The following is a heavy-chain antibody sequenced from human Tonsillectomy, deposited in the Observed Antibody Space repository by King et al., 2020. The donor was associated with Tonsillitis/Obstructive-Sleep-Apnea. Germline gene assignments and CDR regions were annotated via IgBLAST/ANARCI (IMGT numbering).Heavy chain of an antibody. D-gene: IGHD2-2*01. CDR2: ISTTISTI. CDR1: GFTFSSYT. CDR3: ARGYCSSSSCYGGVLDY. Sequence: VQLVESGGGLVQPGGSLRLSCAASGFTFSSYTMNWVRQAPGKGLEWVSHISTTISTIYYADSVKGPFTISRDNARNSLYLQMNSLRDEDTAVYYCARGYCSSSSCYGGVLDYWGQGALVTVSS. J-gene: IGHJ4*02. V-gene: IGHV3-48*02.